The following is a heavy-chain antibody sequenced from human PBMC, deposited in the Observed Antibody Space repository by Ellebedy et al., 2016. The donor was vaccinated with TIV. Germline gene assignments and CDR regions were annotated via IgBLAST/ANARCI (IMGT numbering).Heavy chain of an antibody. D-gene: IGHD3-22*01. V-gene: IGHV1-2*02. CDR2: IHPKRVGT. J-gene: IGHJ3*02. Sequence: AASVQVSCKASGYTFTGYYMHWVRQAPGQGLEWLGWIHPKRVGTKSTQKFQGRVTVTRDTSISTAYMELRRLRSDDTVVDYCARGADSSGYYYTGTAFDIWGQGTMVTVSS. CDR3: ARGADSSGYYYTGTAFDI. CDR1: GYTFTGYY.